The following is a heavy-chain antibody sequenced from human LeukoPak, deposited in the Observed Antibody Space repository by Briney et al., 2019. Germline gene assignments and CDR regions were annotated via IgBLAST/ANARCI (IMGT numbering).Heavy chain of an antibody. J-gene: IGHJ6*03. D-gene: IGHD2-2*01. CDR1: GGSISSYY. CDR2: IYYSGST. V-gene: IGHV4-59*01. CDR3: ARAPSFSITSSRPPSRIKDYYYYYMDV. Sequence: SETLSLTCTVSGGSISSYYWSWIRQPPGKGLEWIGYIYYSGSTNYNPSLKSRVTISVDTSKNQFSLKLSSVTAADTAVYYCARAPSFSITSSRPPSRIKDYYYYYMDVWGKGTTVTISS.